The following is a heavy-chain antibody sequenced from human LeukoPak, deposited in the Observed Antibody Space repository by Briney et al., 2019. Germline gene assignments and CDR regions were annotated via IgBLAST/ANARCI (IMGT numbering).Heavy chain of an antibody. J-gene: IGHJ4*02. CDR2: ISAYNGNT. CDR1: GYTFTSYG. CDR3: ARQVRTTEYFDY. V-gene: IGHV1-18*01. D-gene: IGHD1-7*01. Sequence: ASVKVSYKASGYTFTSYGISWVRQAPGQGLEWMGWISAYNGNTNYAQKLQGRVTMTTDTSTSTAYMELRSLRSDDTAVYYCARQVRTTEYFDYWGQGTLVTVSS.